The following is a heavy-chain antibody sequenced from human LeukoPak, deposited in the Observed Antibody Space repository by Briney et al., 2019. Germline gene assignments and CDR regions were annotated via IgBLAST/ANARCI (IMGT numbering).Heavy chain of an antibody. CDR2: XYSGGST. CDR1: GFTVSSNY. V-gene: IGHV3-53*01. J-gene: IGHJ6*04. D-gene: IGHD2-15*01. CDR3: ARNLYCSGGSCWYGMDV. Sequence: GGSLRLSCAASGFTVSSNYVSWVRQAPGKGLXXXXXXYSGGSTYYADSVKGRFTISRDNSKNTLYLQMNSLRAEDTAVYYCARNLYCSGGSCWYGMDVWGKGTTVTVSS.